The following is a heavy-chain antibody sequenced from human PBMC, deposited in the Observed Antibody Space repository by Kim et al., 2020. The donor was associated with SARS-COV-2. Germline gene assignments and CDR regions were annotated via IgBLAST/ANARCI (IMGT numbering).Heavy chain of an antibody. CDR3: ANNWNFDN. Sequence: GGSLRLSCAASGFSFGVYAMHWVRQAPGKGLEWVSGISRDSGQIAYGDSVKGRFTVSRDNAKSSLYLQMNSLRVEDTAFYYCANNWNFDNWGQGTLVTVS. D-gene: IGHD1-1*01. V-gene: IGHV3-9*01. CDR1: GFSFGVYA. CDR2: ISRDSGQI. J-gene: IGHJ4*02.